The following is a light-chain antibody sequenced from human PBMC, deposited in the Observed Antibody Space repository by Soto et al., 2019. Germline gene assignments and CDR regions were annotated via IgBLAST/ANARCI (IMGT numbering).Light chain of an antibody. Sequence: QPVLTQPASVSGSPGQSITISCTGTSSDIGAYNYVSWYQQHPGKAPKLMIYEVSNRPSGVSDRFSGSKSGNTASLTISGLQAEDEADYSCSSYTTTNTLVVFGGGTQLTVL. CDR1: SSDIGAYNY. CDR3: SSYTTTNTLVV. CDR2: EVS. J-gene: IGLJ7*01. V-gene: IGLV2-14*03.